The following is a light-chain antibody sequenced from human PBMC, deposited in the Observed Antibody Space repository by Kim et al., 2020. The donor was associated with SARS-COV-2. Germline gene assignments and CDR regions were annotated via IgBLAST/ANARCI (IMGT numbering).Light chain of an antibody. Sequence: SYELTQPSSVSVSPGQTARITCSGDVLAKKYARWFQQKPGQAPVLVIYKDTERPSGIPERFSGSGSGTTVTLTISGAQVEEEADYYCYSAADNNWVFGGGNKLTVL. J-gene: IGLJ3*02. V-gene: IGLV3-27*01. CDR1: VLAKKY. CDR3: YSAADNNWV. CDR2: KDT.